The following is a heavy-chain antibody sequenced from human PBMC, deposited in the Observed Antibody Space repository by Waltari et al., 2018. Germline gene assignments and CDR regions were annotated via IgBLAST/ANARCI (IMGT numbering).Heavy chain of an antibody. CDR1: GGSISSSSYY. J-gene: IGHJ3*02. V-gene: IGHV4-39*01. CDR2: IYYSGGT. Sequence: QLQLQESGPGLVKPSETLSLTCTVSGGSISSSSYYWGWIRQPPGKGLEWIGSIYYSGGTYCNPSLKSRVTITVDTSKNQFSLKLGSVTAADTAVYYCARISRYQPDAFDIWGQGTMVTVSS. CDR3: ARISRYQPDAFDI. D-gene: IGHD2-2*01.